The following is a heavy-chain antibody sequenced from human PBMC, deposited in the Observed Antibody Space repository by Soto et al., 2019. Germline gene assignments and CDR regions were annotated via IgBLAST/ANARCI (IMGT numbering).Heavy chain of an antibody. CDR3: ASGTLACTNRVCYYGWYYYGMAL. V-gene: IGHV1-46*01. J-gene: IGHJ6*02. CDR2: INPSGGST. D-gene: IGHD2-8*01. Sequence: QVQLVQSGAEVKKPGASVKVSCKASGYTFTSYYMHWVRQAPGQGLEWMGIINPSGGSTSYAQKFQGRLTITPDTSTSTAYIALSSLSSEDTAVYYFASGTLACTNRVCYYGWYYYGMALWGQGTTVTVSS. CDR1: GYTFTSYY.